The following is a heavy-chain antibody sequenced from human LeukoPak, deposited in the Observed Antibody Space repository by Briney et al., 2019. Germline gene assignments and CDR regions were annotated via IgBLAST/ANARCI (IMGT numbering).Heavy chain of an antibody. Sequence: SETLSLTCAVYGGSFSGYYWGCIRQPPGKGLEWIGSIYYSGSSYYNPSLKSRVTISVDTSKNQFSLKLSSVTAADTAVYYCARQSVAGQDYDYWGQGTLVTVSS. J-gene: IGHJ4*02. D-gene: IGHD6-19*01. V-gene: IGHV4-39*01. CDR1: GGSFSGYY. CDR2: IYYSGSS. CDR3: ARQSVAGQDYDY.